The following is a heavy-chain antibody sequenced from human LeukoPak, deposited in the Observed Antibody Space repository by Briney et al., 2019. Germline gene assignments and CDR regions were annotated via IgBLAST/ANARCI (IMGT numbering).Heavy chain of an antibody. V-gene: IGHV3-23*01. CDR3: AKTGRDYGDFFYFDY. Sequence: TGGSLRLSCAASGFTFSNYNMNWVRQAPGKGLEWVSALNHDGGSTYYADSVKGRFTIFRDNSKNTLYLQISSLRVEDTAVYYCAKTGRDYGDFFYFDYWGQGTLVTVSS. J-gene: IGHJ4*02. CDR2: LNHDGGST. D-gene: IGHD4-17*01. CDR1: GFTFSNYN.